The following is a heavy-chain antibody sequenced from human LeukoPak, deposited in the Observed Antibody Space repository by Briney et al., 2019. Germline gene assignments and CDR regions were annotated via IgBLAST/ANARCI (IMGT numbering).Heavy chain of an antibody. CDR2: IYKSEIT. J-gene: IGHJ3*01. Sequence: VKPSETLSLTCTVSGYSISSYYWRWIRQPAGRGGEGIGRIYKSEITNYNPSLRSRVTMSLDTSKNRFSLRLSSVTAADTAVYYCARALVNYYDVLTGYYKHPIDAFDLWGQGTLVTVSS. CDR3: ARALVNYYDVLTGYYKHPIDAFDL. CDR1: GYSISSYY. D-gene: IGHD3-9*01. V-gene: IGHV4-4*07.